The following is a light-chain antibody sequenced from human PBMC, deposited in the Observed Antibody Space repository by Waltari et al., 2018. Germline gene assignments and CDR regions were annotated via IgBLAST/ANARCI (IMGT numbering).Light chain of an antibody. CDR3: SSQSSDNVVL. V-gene: IGLV2-14*03. CDR1: SRADGGLNS. J-gene: IGLJ2*01. Sequence: QSALTQPASVSWSHGQSTTIPCTGTSRADGGLNSVTWYQDHPGQAPKVIIYDVRDRPSGISERFSGSKSGNTASLTISGLQAEDEADYYCSSQSSDNVVLFGGGTKLTVL. CDR2: DVR.